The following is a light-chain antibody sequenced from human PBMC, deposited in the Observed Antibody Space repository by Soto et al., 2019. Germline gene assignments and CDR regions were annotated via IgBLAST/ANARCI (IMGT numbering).Light chain of an antibody. CDR1: QSVSSN. CDR2: GAS. V-gene: IGKV3-15*01. Sequence: EVVMPQSPATLSVSPGERATLSCRATQSVSSNVAWYQQKPGQAPRLLIYGASTRATGIPARFSGSGSGTEFTLTISSLQSEDFAVYYCQHYNKWPWTFGQGTKVEIK. CDR3: QHYNKWPWT. J-gene: IGKJ1*01.